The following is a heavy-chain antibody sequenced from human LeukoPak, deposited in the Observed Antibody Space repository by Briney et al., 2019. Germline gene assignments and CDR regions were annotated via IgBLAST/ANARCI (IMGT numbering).Heavy chain of an antibody. CDR3: TTDISAVLY. D-gene: IGHD1-14*01. CDR2: ISGSGGST. Sequence: GGSLRLSCAASGFTFSSYAMSWVRQAPGKGLEWVSAISGSGGSTYYADSVKGRFTISRDNSRNTLYLRMNSLTAEDTAVYYCTTDISAVLYWGQGTLVTVSS. J-gene: IGHJ4*02. CDR1: GFTFSSYA. V-gene: IGHV3-23*01.